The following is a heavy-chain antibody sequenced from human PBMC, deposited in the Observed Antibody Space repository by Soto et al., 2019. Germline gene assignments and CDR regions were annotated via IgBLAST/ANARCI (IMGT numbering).Heavy chain of an antibody. V-gene: IGHV3-21*01. CDR1: GFTFSSYS. CDR3: ARNYDILTGYYYPGY. CDR2: ISSSSSYI. J-gene: IGHJ4*02. Sequence: GGSLRLSWAASGFTFSSYSMNWVRQAQGKGLEWVSSISSSSSYIYYADSVKGRFTISRDNAKNSLYLQMNSLRAEDTAVYYCARNYDILTGYYYPGYWGQGTLVTVSS. D-gene: IGHD3-9*01.